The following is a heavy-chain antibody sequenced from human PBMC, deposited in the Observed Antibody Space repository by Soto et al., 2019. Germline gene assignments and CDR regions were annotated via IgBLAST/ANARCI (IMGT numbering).Heavy chain of an antibody. CDR1: GGSISSGGYY. D-gene: IGHD1-7*01. CDR2: IYYSEAT. V-gene: IGHV4-31*03. Sequence: QVQLQESGPGLVKPSQTLSLTCTVSGGSISSGGYYWNWIRQHPGKGLEWLGYIYYSEATYYNPSLKSRVTIDLDTSKNQFSLKLSSVTAADTAVYYCASGWDSGITWKYDWYFDLWGRGTLVTVSS. J-gene: IGHJ2*01. CDR3: ASGWDSGITWKYDWYFDL.